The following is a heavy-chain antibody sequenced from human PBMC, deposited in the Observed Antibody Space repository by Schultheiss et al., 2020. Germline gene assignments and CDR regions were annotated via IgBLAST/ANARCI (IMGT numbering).Heavy chain of an antibody. J-gene: IGHJ6*02. Sequence: GESLKISCAASGFTFSSYWMSWVCQAPGKGLEWVANIKQDGSEKYYVDSVKGRFTISRDNAKNSLYLQMNSLRAEDTAVYYCARGRGVGGSGSYYYYYYYGMDVWGQGTTVTVSS. D-gene: IGHD3-10*01. CDR2: IKQDGSEK. V-gene: IGHV3-7*03. CDR3: ARGRGVGGSGSYYYYYYYGMDV. CDR1: GFTFSSYW.